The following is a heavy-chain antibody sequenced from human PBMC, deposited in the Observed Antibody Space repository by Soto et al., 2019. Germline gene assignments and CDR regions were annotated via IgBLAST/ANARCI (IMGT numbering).Heavy chain of an antibody. D-gene: IGHD3-10*01. CDR1: GGSISTSSYY. CDR3: ARRVRGPNYYYYYGMDV. J-gene: IGHJ6*02. V-gene: IGHV4-39*01. CDR2: IYYSGST. Sequence: SETLSLTCTVSGGSISTSSYYWGWIRQPPGKGLEWIGSIYYSGSTYYNPSLKSRVTISVDTSKNQFSLKLSSVTAADTAVYYCARRVRGPNYYYYYGMDVWGQGTTVT.